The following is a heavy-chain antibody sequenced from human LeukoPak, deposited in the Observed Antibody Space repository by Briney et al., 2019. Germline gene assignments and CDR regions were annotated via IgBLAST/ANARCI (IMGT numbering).Heavy chain of an antibody. CDR3: ARAHGYCGGDCYPYYFDY. CDR1: GGSISSSSYY. D-gene: IGHD2-21*02. CDR2: IYYSGST. V-gene: IGHV4-39*01. J-gene: IGHJ4*02. Sequence: SETLSLTCTVSGGSISSSSYYWGWIRQPPGKGLEWIGSIYYSGSTYYNPSLKSRVTISVDTSKNQFSLKLSSVTAADTAVYYCARAHGYCGGDCYPYYFDYWGQGTLVTVSS.